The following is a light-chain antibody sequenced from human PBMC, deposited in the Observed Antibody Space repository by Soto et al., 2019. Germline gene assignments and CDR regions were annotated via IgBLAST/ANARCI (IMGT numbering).Light chain of an antibody. V-gene: IGKV1-5*01. CDR2: DAS. CDR1: QNISVW. Sequence: DIQMTQSPSTLSASVGDGVTITCRASQNISVWLAWYQQRPGKAPKFLMYDASSLETGAPSRFSGSGSWTEFTLTIRSLQPDDSATYYCQQYDSSSPTFGQGTKLEIK. CDR3: QQYDSSSPT. J-gene: IGKJ2*01.